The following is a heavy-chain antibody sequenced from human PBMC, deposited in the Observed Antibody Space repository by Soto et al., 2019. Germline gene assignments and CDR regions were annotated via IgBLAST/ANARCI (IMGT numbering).Heavy chain of an antibody. CDR1: GYTFSDFD. Sequence: QAHLEQSGAEVKRPGASVKVSCKASGYTFSDFDINWLRQASGQGPECMGWMNGKSGDTFFAQRFPGKFNTPSDSSLSTSYMEVGTLTSDYTAMYYYARGNTFNYAGFDVWGQGTTVAVSS. CDR2: MNGKSGDT. D-gene: IGHD3-16*01. V-gene: IGHV1-8*01. CDR3: ARGNTFNYAGFDV. J-gene: IGHJ6*02.